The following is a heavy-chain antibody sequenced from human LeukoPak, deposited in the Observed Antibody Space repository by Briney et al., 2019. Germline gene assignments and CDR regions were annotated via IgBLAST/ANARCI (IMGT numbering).Heavy chain of an antibody. CDR1: GFTFTSSA. D-gene: IGHD6-13*01. Sequence: ASVKVSCKASGFTFTSSAMQWVRQARGQRLEWIGWIVVGSGNTNYAQKFQERITITRDMSTSTAYMGLSSLRSEDTAVYYCAAASSSWSSYGMDVWGQGTTVTVSS. V-gene: IGHV1-58*02. CDR2: IVVGSGNT. J-gene: IGHJ6*02. CDR3: AAASSSWSSYGMDV.